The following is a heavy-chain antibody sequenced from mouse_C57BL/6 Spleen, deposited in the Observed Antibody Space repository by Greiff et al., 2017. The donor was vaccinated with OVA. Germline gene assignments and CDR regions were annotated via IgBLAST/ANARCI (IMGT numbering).Heavy chain of an antibody. CDR3: ARLGSYYSNYVFMDY. CDR2: IYPGDGDT. D-gene: IGHD2-5*01. CDR1: GYAFSSSW. Sequence: VQRVESGPELVKPGASVKISCKASGYAFSSSWMNWVKQRPGKGLEWIGRIYPGDGDTNYNGKFKGKATLTADKSSSTAYMQLSSLTSDDSAVYFCARLGSYYSNYVFMDYWGQGTSVTVSS. V-gene: IGHV1-82*01. J-gene: IGHJ4*01.